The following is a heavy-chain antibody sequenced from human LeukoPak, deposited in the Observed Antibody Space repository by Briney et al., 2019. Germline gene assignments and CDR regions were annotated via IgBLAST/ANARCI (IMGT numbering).Heavy chain of an antibody. Sequence: GGSLRLSCAAYGFTFRNYAVVWVRQAPGKGLEWVSAISGSGVDTYYADSVKGRFTISRDNFKNTLYLQMHSLRAEDTAIYYCAKDPNGDYIGAFDTWGQGTMVTVCS. CDR2: ISGSGVDT. CDR1: GFTFRNYA. D-gene: IGHD4-17*01. J-gene: IGHJ3*02. V-gene: IGHV3-23*01. CDR3: AKDPNGDYIGAFDT.